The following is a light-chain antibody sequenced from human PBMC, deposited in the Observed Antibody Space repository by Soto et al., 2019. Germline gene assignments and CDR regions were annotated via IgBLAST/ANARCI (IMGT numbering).Light chain of an antibody. CDR1: SSDVGDYPN. V-gene: IGLV2-14*01. J-gene: IGLJ1*01. CDR2: EVI. Sequence: QSVLTQHASVSGSPGQSITISCTVTSSDVGDYPNVSWYQQHPGKVPKLIIYEVIHRPSGVTSRFSGSKSENTASLTISGLQAEDEADYYCSSYSATNTLVFGSGTKVTVL. CDR3: SSYSATNTLV.